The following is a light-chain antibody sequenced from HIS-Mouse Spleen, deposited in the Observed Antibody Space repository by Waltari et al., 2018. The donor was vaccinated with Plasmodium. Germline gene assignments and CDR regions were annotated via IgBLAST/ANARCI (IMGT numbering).Light chain of an antibody. V-gene: IGKV3-15*01. CDR3: QQYNNWSFT. J-gene: IGKJ3*01. CDR2: GAS. CDR1: QSVSSN. Sequence: EIVMTQSPATLSVSPGERATLSCRASQSVSSNLAWYQQKPGQAPRLLIDGASTRATGNPARFSGSGSGTEFTLTISSLQSEDVAVYYCQQYNNWSFTFGPGTKVDIK.